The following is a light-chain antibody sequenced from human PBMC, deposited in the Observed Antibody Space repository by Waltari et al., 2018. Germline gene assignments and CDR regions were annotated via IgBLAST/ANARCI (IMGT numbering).Light chain of an antibody. J-gene: IGLJ3*02. V-gene: IGLV4-69*01. CDR3: QTGGHGTWV. CDR1: SGHSRPL. Sequence: QLVLTQSPSASASLGASVNLPCTLHSGHSRPLIARHQQNPEKGPRFLMKVNSDGSHTKGDEIPDRFSGSSSGPERYLTISSVQSEDEADYYCQTGGHGTWVFGGGTKLTVL. CDR2: VNSDGSH.